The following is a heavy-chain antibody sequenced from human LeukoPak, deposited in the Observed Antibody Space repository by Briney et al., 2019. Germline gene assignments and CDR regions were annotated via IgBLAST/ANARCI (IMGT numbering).Heavy chain of an antibody. D-gene: IGHD3-16*02. Sequence: GGSLRLSCAASGFTFSDCYMSWIRQAPGKALEWVSYVSSGSSTIYYADSVKGRFTVSRDNGKRSLYLHMNSLRAEDTAMYYCAKDHDYVWGSYHDHYYFDYWGQGTLVTVSS. J-gene: IGHJ4*02. CDR3: AKDHDYVWGSYHDHYYFDY. V-gene: IGHV3-11*04. CDR1: GFTFSDCY. CDR2: VSSGSSTI.